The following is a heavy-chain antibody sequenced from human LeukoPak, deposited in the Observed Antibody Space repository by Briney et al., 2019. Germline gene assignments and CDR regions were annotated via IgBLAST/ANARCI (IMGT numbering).Heavy chain of an antibody. CDR2: INPNSGGT. CDR3: ARGHINYYGSGSYY. J-gene: IGHJ4*02. V-gene: IGHV1-2*02. CDR1: GYTFTSYG. D-gene: IGHD3-10*01. Sequence: GASVKVSCKASGYTFTSYGISWVRQAPGQGLEWMGWINPNSGGTNYAQKFQGRVTMTRDTSISTAYMELSRLRSDDTAVYYCARGHINYYGSGSYYWGQGTLVTVSS.